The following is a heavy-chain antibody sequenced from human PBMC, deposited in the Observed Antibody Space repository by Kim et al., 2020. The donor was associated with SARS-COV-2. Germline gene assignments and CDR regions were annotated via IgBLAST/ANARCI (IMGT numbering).Heavy chain of an antibody. V-gene: IGHV3-30*04. CDR1: GFTFSSYA. Sequence: GGSLRLSCAASGFTFSSYAMHWVRQAPGKGLEGVAVISYDGSNKYYVDSVKCRFTISRDNSKNTLYLQMNSLRAEDTAVYYCAIDAYVMDVWVQGTTVTV. J-gene: IGHJ6*02. CDR3: AIDAYVMDV. CDR2: ISYDGSNK.